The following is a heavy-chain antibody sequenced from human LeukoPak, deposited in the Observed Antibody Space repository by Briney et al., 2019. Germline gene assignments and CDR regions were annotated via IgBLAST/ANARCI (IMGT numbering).Heavy chain of an antibody. V-gene: IGHV4-34*01. CDR2: INHSGST. J-gene: IGHJ4*02. Sequence: KPSETLSLTCAVYGGSFSGYYWSWIRQPPGKGLEWIGEINHSGSTNYNPSLKSRVTISVDTSKNQFSLKLSSVTAADTAVYYCARRTVVRALVGWGQGTLVTVSS. CDR3: ARRTVVRALVG. CDR1: GGSFSGYY. D-gene: IGHD2-15*01.